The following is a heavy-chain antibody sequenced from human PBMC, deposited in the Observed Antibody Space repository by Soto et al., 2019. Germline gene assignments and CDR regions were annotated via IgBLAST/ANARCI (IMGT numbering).Heavy chain of an antibody. D-gene: IGHD3-10*01. CDR3: AYLRGSGPNLFFDS. Sequence: QVQLQESGPGLVKPSQTLSLTCSVSGGSISNGDYYWTWVRQLPGKGLEWIGYIFYNGNAYYNPSLKSRLTISVDTSENQFALRLTSVTAADTAVYYCAYLRGSGPNLFFDSWGQGNLVNVSS. V-gene: IGHV4-31*03. J-gene: IGHJ4*02. CDR1: GGSISNGDYY. CDR2: IFYNGNA.